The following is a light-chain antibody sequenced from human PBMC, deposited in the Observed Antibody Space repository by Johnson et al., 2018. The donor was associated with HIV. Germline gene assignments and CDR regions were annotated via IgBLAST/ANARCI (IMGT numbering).Light chain of an antibody. CDR1: RSNIGNNY. Sequence: QPVLTQPPSVSAAPGQKVTISCSGSRSNIGNNYVSWYQQFPGTAPKLLISNNDKRPSGIPDRFSGSRSGTSATLGITGLQTGDEADYYCGTWDSSLSAYVFGTGTKVTV. V-gene: IGLV1-51*01. J-gene: IGLJ1*01. CDR3: GTWDSSLSAYV. CDR2: NND.